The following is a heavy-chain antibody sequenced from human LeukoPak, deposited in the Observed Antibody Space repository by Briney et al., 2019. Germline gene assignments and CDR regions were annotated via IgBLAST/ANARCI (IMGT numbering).Heavy chain of an antibody. V-gene: IGHV4-4*02. CDR1: GASISSSNW. J-gene: IGHJ4*02. D-gene: IGHD3-16*01. CDR2: IYHSGST. CDR3: ARGEFDGGVYFDY. Sequence: SETLSLTCAVSGASISSSNWWSWVRQPPGKGLEWIGEIYHSGSTNYNPSLKSRVTISVDKSKNQFSLKLSSVTAADTAVYYCARGEFDGGVYFDYWGQGTLVTVSS.